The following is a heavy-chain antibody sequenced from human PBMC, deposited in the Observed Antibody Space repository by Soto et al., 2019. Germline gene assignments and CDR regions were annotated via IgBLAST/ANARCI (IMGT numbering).Heavy chain of an antibody. CDR2: ISSSSSFI. J-gene: IGHJ6*02. CDR1: GFIFMSFV. Sequence: GSLRLSCAASGFIFMSFVLPWVRQAPGRGLEWVSSISSSSSFIYYADSAKGRFTISRGNAKNSLYLEMDSLRAEDTAVYYCARVYYYGMDVWGQGTTVTVSS. V-gene: IGHV3-21*01. CDR3: ARVYYYGMDV.